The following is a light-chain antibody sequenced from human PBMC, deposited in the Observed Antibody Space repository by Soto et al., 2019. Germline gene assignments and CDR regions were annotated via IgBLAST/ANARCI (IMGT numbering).Light chain of an antibody. V-gene: IGKV1-39*01. Sequence: DIQMTQSPSSLSASIGDRVTITCRASHDISTYLKWYQQKPGKAPNLLIYAASSLQSGVPSTFSGSGSGTDFTLTISSLQHEYFATYYCQQSFNSPTFGQGTKLEI. CDR1: HDISTY. CDR3: QQSFNSPT. CDR2: AAS. J-gene: IGKJ2*01.